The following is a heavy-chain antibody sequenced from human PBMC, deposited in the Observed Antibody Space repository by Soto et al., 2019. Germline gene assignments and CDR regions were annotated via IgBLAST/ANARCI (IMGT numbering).Heavy chain of an antibody. Sequence: QVQLQESGPGLVKPSQTLSLTCTVSGGSISSGVYYWSWIRQHPGKGLEWIGCIFYSGSTYYNPSLKSRLTISVDTSKNQFSLKLSSVTAADTAVYYCAIYDSSGSRGFQHWGQGTLVTVSS. CDR3: AIYDSSGSRGFQH. V-gene: IGHV4-31*03. J-gene: IGHJ1*01. CDR2: IFYSGST. CDR1: GGSISSGVYY. D-gene: IGHD3-22*01.